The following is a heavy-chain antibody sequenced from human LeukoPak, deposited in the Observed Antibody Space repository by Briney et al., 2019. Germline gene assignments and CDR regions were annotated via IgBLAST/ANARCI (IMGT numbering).Heavy chain of an antibody. Sequence: GGSLRLSCAAYGFTFSDYYMSWIRQAPGKGLKWVSYISSSSSYTNYADSVKGRFTISRDNAKNSLYLQMNSLRAEDTAVYYCARVRYGSGSYPLYYFDYWGQGTLVTVSS. CDR3: ARVRYGSGSYPLYYFDY. D-gene: IGHD3-10*01. CDR2: ISSSSSYT. CDR1: GFTFSDYY. V-gene: IGHV3-11*06. J-gene: IGHJ4*02.